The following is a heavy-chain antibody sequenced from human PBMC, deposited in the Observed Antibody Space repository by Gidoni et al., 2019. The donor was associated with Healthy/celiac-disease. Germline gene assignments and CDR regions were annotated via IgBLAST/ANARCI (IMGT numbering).Heavy chain of an antibody. CDR1: GFTFSSYA. D-gene: IGHD1-26*01. CDR3: AKGSLWSGSYCDY. J-gene: IGHJ4*02. V-gene: IGHV3-23*01. Sequence: EVQLLESGGGLVQPGGSLRLSCAASGFTFSSYAMSWVRQAPGKGLEWVSAISGSGGSTYFADSVKGRFTISRDNSKNTLYLQMNSLRAEDTAVYYCAKGSLWSGSYCDYWGQGTLVTVSS. CDR2: ISGSGGST.